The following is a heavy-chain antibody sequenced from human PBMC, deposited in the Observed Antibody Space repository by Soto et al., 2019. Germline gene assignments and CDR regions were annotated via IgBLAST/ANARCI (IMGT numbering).Heavy chain of an antibody. CDR1: GFTFSSYA. D-gene: IGHD5-18*01. Sequence: EVQLLESGGGLVQPGGSLRLSCAASGFTFSSYAMSWVRQAPGKGLEWVSTISGSDSAYYADSVKGLLTVSIDNSKNTLYLQMNSLRPEDTAVYYCAKPANRWIQQYYFDYWVQGTLVTVSS. CDR2: ISGSDSA. V-gene: IGHV3-23*01. CDR3: AKPANRWIQQYYFDY. J-gene: IGHJ4*02.